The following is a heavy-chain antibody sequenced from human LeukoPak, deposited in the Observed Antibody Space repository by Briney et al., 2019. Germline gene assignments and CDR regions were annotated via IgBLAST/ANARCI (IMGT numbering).Heavy chain of an antibody. CDR1: GGSISSYY. V-gene: IGHV4-59*01. CDR3: ARDHVSTTRAFDI. D-gene: IGHD1-26*01. CDR2: IYYSGST. J-gene: IGHJ3*02. Sequence: PSETLSLTCTVSGGSISSYYWSWIRQPPGKGLEWIGYIYYSGSTNYNPSLKSRVTISVDTSKNQFSLKLSSVTAADTAVYYCARDHVSTTRAFDIWGQGTMVTVSS.